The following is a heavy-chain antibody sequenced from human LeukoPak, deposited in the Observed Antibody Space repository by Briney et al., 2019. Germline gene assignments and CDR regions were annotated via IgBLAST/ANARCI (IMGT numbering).Heavy chain of an antibody. CDR2: IYPGDSDT. D-gene: IGHD5-24*01. CDR1: GYSFTNYW. J-gene: IGHJ4*02. Sequence: GESLKISCKGSGYSFTNYWIGWVRQMPGKGLEWMGMIYPGDSDTRYSPSFQGQVTISADKSISTAYLRWSSLKASDTAMYYCARRYRGGEMATIGFDYWGQGILVTVSS. CDR3: ARRYRGGEMATIGFDY. V-gene: IGHV5-51*01.